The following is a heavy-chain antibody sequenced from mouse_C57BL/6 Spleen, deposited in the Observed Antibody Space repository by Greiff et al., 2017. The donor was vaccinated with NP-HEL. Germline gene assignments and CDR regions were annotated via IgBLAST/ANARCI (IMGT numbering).Heavy chain of an antibody. D-gene: IGHD2-2*01. Sequence: VQLQQSGPELVKPGASVKISCKASGYAFSSSWMNWVKQRPGKGLEWIGRIYPGDGDTNYNGKFKGKATLTADKSSSTAYMQLSSLTSEDSAVYCCARSSMVTFDYWGQGTTLTVSS. CDR3: ARSSMVTFDY. V-gene: IGHV1-82*01. CDR1: GYAFSSSW. CDR2: IYPGDGDT. J-gene: IGHJ2*01.